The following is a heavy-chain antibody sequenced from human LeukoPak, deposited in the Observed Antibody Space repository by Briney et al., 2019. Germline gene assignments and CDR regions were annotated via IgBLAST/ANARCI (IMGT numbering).Heavy chain of an antibody. Sequence: SVKVSCKASGGTFSNYAISWVRQAPGQGLEWMGGTIPIFGTANYAQKFQGRVTITADESTSTAYMELSSLTSEDTAVYYCAEEDNPGDAFDIWGQGTMVTVSS. CDR3: AEEDNPGDAFDI. D-gene: IGHD1-14*01. CDR2: TIPIFGTA. J-gene: IGHJ3*02. V-gene: IGHV1-69*01. CDR1: GGTFSNYA.